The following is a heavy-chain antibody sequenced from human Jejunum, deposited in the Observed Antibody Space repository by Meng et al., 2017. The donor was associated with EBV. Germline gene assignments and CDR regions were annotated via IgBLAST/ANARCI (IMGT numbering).Heavy chain of an antibody. CDR3: ARDQNGSYFAY. CDR1: GGSVSSCGYT. D-gene: IGHD1-26*01. V-gene: IGHV4-61*08. CDR2: IYNSEST. J-gene: IGHJ4*02. Sequence: QVQLQESGPGLEKPSAPLSLPCTVSGGSVSSCGYTWIWIRQPPGKGLEWSGYIYNSESTNYKSSLKSLVTIAADTSKNQFSLRLSSVTAADTAVYCCARDQNGSYFAYWGQGTLVTVSS.